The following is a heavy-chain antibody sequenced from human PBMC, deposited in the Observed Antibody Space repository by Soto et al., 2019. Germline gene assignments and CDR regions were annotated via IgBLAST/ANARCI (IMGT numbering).Heavy chain of an antibody. D-gene: IGHD2-2*01. CDR1: GYTFASYG. V-gene: IGHV1-18*01. Sequence: QVQLVQSGAEVKKPGASVKVSCKASGYTFASYGISWVRQAPGQGLEWMGWISAYNGNTNYAQKLQGRGTMTTDTFTRTAYMEVRSLRSDDTAVYYCAREGTCSSTSCPTYFSFGMDVWGQGTTVTVSS. CDR3: AREGTCSSTSCPTYFSFGMDV. J-gene: IGHJ6*02. CDR2: ISAYNGNT.